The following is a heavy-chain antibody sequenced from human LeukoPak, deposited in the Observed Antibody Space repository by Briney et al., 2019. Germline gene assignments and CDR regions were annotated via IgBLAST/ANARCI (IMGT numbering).Heavy chain of an antibody. D-gene: IGHD6-13*01. V-gene: IGHV4-31*03. CDR3: ASVAAAGLNAFDI. J-gene: IGHJ3*02. Sequence: SETPSLTCTVSGGSISSGGYYWSWIRQHPGKGLEWIGYIYYSGSTYYNPSLKSRVTISVDTSKNQFSLKLSSVTAADTAVYYCASVAAAGLNAFDIWGQGTMVTVSS. CDR1: GGSISSGGYY. CDR2: IYYSGST.